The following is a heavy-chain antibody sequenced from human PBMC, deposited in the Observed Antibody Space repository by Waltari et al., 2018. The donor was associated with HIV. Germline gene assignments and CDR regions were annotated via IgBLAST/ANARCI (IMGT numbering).Heavy chain of an antibody. CDR3: AKGAYCTTISWYFTGSKIDF. V-gene: IGHV3-23*01. J-gene: IGHJ4*02. CDR2: CSNSEGST. D-gene: IGHD6-13*01. Sequence: EVQLLESGGGLVQPGGSLRLSCAASGFPFTNYPMPRFRPAPGKRQERVSACSNSEGSTYYADSVKGRFAISKVNSKRTLYLQMNARKVEDTAGYYCAKGAYCTTISWYFTGSKIDFWGQGTLVTVPS. CDR1: GFPFTNYP.